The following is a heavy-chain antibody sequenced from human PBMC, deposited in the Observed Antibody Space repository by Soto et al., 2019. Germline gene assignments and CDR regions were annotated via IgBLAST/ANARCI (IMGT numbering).Heavy chain of an antibody. J-gene: IGHJ6*01. CDR1: GFTFSSYA. CDR2: ISYDGSNK. D-gene: IGHD6-6*01. CDR3: ARATEYSRPSSSDV. V-gene: IGHV3-30-3*01. Sequence: PGRSLRLSCAASGFTFSSYAMHWVRQAPGKGLEWVAVISYDGSNKYYADSVKGRFTISRDNSKNTLYLQMNSLRAEDTAVYYCARATEYSRPSSSDVWGQGTTVTVS.